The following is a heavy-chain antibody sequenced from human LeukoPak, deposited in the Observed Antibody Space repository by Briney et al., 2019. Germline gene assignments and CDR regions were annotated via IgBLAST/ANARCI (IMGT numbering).Heavy chain of an antibody. CDR2: IGDNSAI. CDR3: AREGYYGAFDI. V-gene: IGHV3-48*02. CDR1: GFTFSSFI. Sequence: PGGSLRLSCAASGFTFSSFIMNWVRQAPGKGLEWVSYIGDNSAIYYADSVKGRFTISRDNAKNSLSLQVNSLRDEDTAVYYCAREGYYGAFDIWGQGTMVTVSS. D-gene: IGHD3-10*01. J-gene: IGHJ3*02.